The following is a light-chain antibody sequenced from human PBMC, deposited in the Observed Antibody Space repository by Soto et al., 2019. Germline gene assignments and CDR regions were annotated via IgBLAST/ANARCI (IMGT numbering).Light chain of an antibody. CDR1: SGDVGGYNY. CDR2: EVR. J-gene: IGLJ1*01. CDR3: SSLTGSTPLYV. V-gene: IGLV2-14*01. Sequence: QSALTQPASLSGSPGQSITISCTGTSGDVGGYNYVSWYQQHPGKAPKLMIYEVRNRPSGVSNRFSGSKSGNTASLTISGLQAGDEADYYRSSLTGSTPLYVFGTGTKVTVL.